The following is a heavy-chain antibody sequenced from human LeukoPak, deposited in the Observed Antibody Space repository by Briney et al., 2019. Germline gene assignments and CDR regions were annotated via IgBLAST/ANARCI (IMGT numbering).Heavy chain of an antibody. CDR2: ISYDGSNK. CDR3: ARKWGKTATRSATVDY. J-gene: IGHJ4*02. Sequence: GGSPRLSCTVSGVTFSSYGMQWVRQAPGKGLEWVAVISYDGSNKYYADSVKGRFTISRDNSKNTLYLQMNSLRAEDTAVYYCARKWGKTATRSATVDYWGQGTLVTVSS. V-gene: IGHV3-30*03. D-gene: IGHD3-16*01. CDR1: GVTFSSYG.